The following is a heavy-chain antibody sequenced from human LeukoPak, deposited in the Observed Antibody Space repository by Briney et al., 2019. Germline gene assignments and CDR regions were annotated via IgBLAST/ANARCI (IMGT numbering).Heavy chain of an antibody. CDR3: ARRYSSGWYQQRYFDL. CDR2: INRSGVI. Sequence: PPETLSLTCAVYGGSFNGYYWSWIRQSPGKGLEWIGEINRSGVINYNPSLKSRVTLSVDTSKSQFSLKLSSVTAADTAVYYCARRYSSGWYQQRYFDLWGRGTLVTVSS. D-gene: IGHD6-19*01. V-gene: IGHV4-34*01. J-gene: IGHJ2*01. CDR1: GGSFNGYY.